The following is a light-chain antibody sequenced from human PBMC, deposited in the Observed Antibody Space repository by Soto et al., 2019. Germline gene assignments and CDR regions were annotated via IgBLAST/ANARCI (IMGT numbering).Light chain of an antibody. CDR3: TSYTSTSTPYV. V-gene: IGLV2-14*01. CDR2: DVY. CDR1: SSDVGRYTY. J-gene: IGLJ1*01. Sequence: QSALTQPASVSGSPGQSITISCAGTSSDVGRYTYVSWYQQHPGKAPKLILYDVYHRPAGVSTRFSGSKSGNTASLTISGLQAEDEADYYCTSYTSTSTPYVFGGGTKLTVL.